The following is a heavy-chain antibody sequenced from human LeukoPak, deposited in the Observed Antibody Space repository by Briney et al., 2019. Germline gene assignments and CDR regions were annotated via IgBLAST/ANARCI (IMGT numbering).Heavy chain of an antibody. Sequence: GGSLRLSCAASGFTFSSYGMHWVRQAPGKGLEWLAFIRYDGSNKYYADSVKGRFTISRDNSKNTLYLQMNSLRAEDTAVYYCAKDLLAAADPFDYWGQGTLVTVSS. CDR1: GFTFSSYG. J-gene: IGHJ4*02. D-gene: IGHD6-13*01. V-gene: IGHV3-30*02. CDR2: IRYDGSNK. CDR3: AKDLLAAADPFDY.